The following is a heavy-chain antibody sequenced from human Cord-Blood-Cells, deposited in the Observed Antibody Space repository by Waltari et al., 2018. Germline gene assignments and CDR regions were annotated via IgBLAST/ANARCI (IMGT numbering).Heavy chain of an antibody. Sequence: QVQLQESGPGLVKPSQTLSLTCTVSGGSISSGGYYWSWIRQHPGKGLEWIGYIYYSGSTYYNPSLKSRVTILVDKSKNQFFLKLSSVNAADTAGDYCGRVRYYYYYGMDVWGQGTTVTVSS. CDR3: GRVRYYYYYGMDV. V-gene: IGHV4-31*03. J-gene: IGHJ6*02. CDR1: GGSISSGGYY. CDR2: IYYSGST.